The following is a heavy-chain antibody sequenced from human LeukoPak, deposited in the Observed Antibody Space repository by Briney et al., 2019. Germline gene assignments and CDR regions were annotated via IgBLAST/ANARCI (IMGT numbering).Heavy chain of an antibody. CDR3: AKDGGHIVVEKTFDY. CDR2: IWYDGSNK. Sequence: GGSLTLSCAASGFTFSSYGMHWVRQAPGKGLEWVAVIWYDGSNKYYADSVKGRFTISRDNSKNTLYLQMNGLRAEDTAVYYCAKDGGHIVVEKTFDYWGQGTLVTVSS. J-gene: IGHJ4*02. CDR1: GFTFSSYG. D-gene: IGHD2-21*01. V-gene: IGHV3-33*06.